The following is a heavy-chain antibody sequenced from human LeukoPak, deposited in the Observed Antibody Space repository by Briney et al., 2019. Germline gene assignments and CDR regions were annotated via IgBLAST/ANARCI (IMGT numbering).Heavy chain of an antibody. J-gene: IGHJ4*02. D-gene: IGHD5-18*01. CDR2: IYSGGST. CDR3: AKPPAMVKPNYFDY. V-gene: IGHV3-66*04. CDR1: GFTVSSNY. Sequence: GGSLRLSCAASGFTVSSNYMSWVRQAPGKGLEWVSVIYSGGSTYYADSVKGRFTISRDNSKNTLYLQMNSLRAEDTAVYYCAKPPAMVKPNYFDYWGQGTLVTVSS.